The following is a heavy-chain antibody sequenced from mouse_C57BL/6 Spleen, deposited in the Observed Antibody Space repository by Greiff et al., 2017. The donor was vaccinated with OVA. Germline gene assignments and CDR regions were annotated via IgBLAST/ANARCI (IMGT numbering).Heavy chain of an antibody. CDR2: IWRGGST. CDR1: GFSLTSYG. D-gene: IGHD2-4*01. J-gene: IGHJ4*01. CDR3: ATRYDYDERGYAMDY. V-gene: IGHV2-5*01. Sequence: VQLQESGPGLVQPSQSLSITCTVSGFSLTSYGVHWVRQSPGKGLEWLGVIWRGGSTDYNAAFMSRLSITKDNSKSQVFFKMNSLQADDTAIYYCATRYDYDERGYAMDYWGQGTSVTVSS.